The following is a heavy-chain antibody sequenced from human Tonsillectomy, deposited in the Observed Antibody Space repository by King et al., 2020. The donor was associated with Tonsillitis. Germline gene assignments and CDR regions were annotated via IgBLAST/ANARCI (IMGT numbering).Heavy chain of an antibody. V-gene: IGHV4-4*02. CDR2: IYHSGST. D-gene: IGHD3-22*01. J-gene: IGHJ6*03. CDR1: GGSISSSKW. Sequence: LQLQESGPGLVKPSGTLSLTCAVSGGSISSSKWWSWVRQPPGKGLEWIGEIYHSGSTNYNPSLKSRVTISVDKSKNQFSLKLSSVTAADTAVYYCARVSSGYYEPYYYMDVWGKGTTVTVSS. CDR3: ARVSSGYYEPYYYMDV.